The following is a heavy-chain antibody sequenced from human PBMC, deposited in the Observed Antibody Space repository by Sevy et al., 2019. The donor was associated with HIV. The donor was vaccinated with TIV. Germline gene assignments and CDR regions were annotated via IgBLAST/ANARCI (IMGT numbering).Heavy chain of an antibody. J-gene: IGHJ5*02. CDR1: GGSISSNNW. Sequence: SETLSLTCAVSGGSISSNNWWSWVRQPPGKGLEWIGEIYHSGSSSYNPSLKSRVTISVDKSKNQFSLKLSSVTAADTAVYYCATWREIAEDTVFQNWFDPWGEGTLVTVSS. CDR2: IYHSGSS. CDR3: ATWREIAEDTVFQNWFDP. D-gene: IGHD2-21*01. V-gene: IGHV4-4*02.